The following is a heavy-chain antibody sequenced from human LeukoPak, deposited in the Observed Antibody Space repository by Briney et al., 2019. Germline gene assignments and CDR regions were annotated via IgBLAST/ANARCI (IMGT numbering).Heavy chain of an antibody. D-gene: IGHD2-15*01. CDR2: INAFGART. CDR3: AKVALGYCSGSSCYYFDY. V-gene: IGHV3-23*01. CDR1: GLTFSGYA. J-gene: IGHJ4*02. Sequence: PGGSLRLSCEASGLTFSGYAMSWVRQAPGKGLEWVSSINAFGARTYYADSVKGRFTISRDNSKNTVYLQMNSLRAEDTALYYCAKVALGYCSGSSCYYFDYGGQGTLVTVSS.